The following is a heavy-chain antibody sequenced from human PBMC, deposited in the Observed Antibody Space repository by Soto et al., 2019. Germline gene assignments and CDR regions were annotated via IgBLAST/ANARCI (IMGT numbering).Heavy chain of an antibody. D-gene: IGHD2-2*01. V-gene: IGHV1-69*01. Sequence: QVQLVQSGAEVQKPGSSVKVSCKASGGTFSSYAISWVRQAPGQGLEWMGGIIPISGTANYAQKFQGRVTITADESTSTAYMELSSLRSEDTAVYYCARSQGSSTSLDIYYYYYYGMDVWGQGTTVTVSS. CDR1: GGTFSSYA. J-gene: IGHJ6*02. CDR2: IIPISGTA. CDR3: ARSQGSSTSLDIYYYYYYGMDV.